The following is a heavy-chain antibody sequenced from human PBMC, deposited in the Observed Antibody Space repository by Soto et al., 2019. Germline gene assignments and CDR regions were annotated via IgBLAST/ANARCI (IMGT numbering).Heavy chain of an antibody. D-gene: IGHD2-15*01. CDR3: ACRHCSGGSCYNPGCEA. CDR2: IFFIGNI. CDR1: GASLSSISYS. J-gene: IGHJ5*02. Sequence: SETLSLTCTVSGASLSSISYSWGWIRQPPGKGLEWVGRIFFIGNIYYNPSLKSRVTISVDTSRNQFSMMVNSMTAADTAVYYCACRHCSGGSCYNPGCEAWAQGAPGNVYS. V-gene: IGHV4-39*01.